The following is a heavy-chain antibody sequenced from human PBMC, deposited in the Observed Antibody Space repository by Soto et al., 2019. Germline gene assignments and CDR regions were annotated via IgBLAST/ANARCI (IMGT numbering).Heavy chain of an antibody. J-gene: IGHJ4*02. Sequence: PLVSLRLSCTASGFTFSSYWRRRLRQVQGKGLVWVSRINSDGSTTTYADSVKGRFTISRDNAENTLYLQMNSLRAEDTALYYCSRIASTTETYSPPIFAYWGQGALVTVSS. D-gene: IGHD4-17*01. CDR1: GFTFSSYW. CDR3: SRIASTTETYSPPIFAY. CDR2: INSDGSTT. V-gene: IGHV3-74*01.